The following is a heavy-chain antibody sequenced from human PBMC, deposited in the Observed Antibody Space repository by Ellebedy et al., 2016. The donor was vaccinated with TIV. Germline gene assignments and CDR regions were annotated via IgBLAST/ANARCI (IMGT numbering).Heavy chain of an antibody. CDR2: IYSTGSTGGT. V-gene: IGHV4-4*07. Sequence: MPSETLSLTCSVSGGSITSYYWSWIRKPAGKGLEWIGRIYSTGSTGGTNYSPSLKSRISMSVDRSKNQFSLKLTSVTAADTAVYFWARDGVYTSGWYSDYWGQGTQVTVSA. J-gene: IGHJ4*02. CDR1: GGSITSYY. D-gene: IGHD6-19*01. CDR3: ARDGVYTSGWYSDY.